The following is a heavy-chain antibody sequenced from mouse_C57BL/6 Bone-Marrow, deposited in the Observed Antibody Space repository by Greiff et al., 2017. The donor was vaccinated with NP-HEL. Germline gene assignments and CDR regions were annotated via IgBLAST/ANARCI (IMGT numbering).Heavy chain of an antibody. J-gene: IGHJ3*01. Sequence: QVQLKESGAELVRPGASVKLSCKASGYTFTDYYINWVKQRPGQGLEWIARIYPGSGNTYYNEKFKGKATLTAEKSSSTAYMQLSSLTSEDSAVYFCARSRQLRGAWFAYWGQGTLVTVSA. D-gene: IGHD3-2*02. CDR1: GYTFTDYY. CDR3: ARSRQLRGAWFAY. V-gene: IGHV1-76*01. CDR2: IYPGSGNT.